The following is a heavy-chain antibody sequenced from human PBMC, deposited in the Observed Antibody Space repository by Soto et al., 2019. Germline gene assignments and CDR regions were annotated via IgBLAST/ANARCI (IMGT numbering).Heavy chain of an antibody. Sequence: EVQLVESGGGLVQPGGSLRLSCAASGFTFSSYWMHWVRQAPGKGLVWVSRINSDGSSTSYADSVKGRFTISRDNAKNTLYLQMNSLRAEDMAVYYCARGLKGYYGVDVWGQGNTVTVSS. CDR1: GFTFSSYW. D-gene: IGHD3-16*01. J-gene: IGHJ6*02. CDR2: INSDGSST. CDR3: ARGLKGYYGVDV. V-gene: IGHV3-74*01.